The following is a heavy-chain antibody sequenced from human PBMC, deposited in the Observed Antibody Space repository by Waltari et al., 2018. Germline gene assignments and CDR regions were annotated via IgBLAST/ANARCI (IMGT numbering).Heavy chain of an antibody. CDR3: ARGVQGRYSSSWTNWYFDL. V-gene: IGHV4-31*03. D-gene: IGHD6-13*01. Sequence: QVQLQESGPGLVKPSQTLSLTCTVSGGSISSGGYYWSWIRQHPGKGLEWIGYIYYSGSTYYNPSLKSRVTISVDTSKNQFSLKLSSVTAEDTAVYYCARGVQGRYSSSWTNWYFDLWGRGTLVTVSS. J-gene: IGHJ2*01. CDR1: GGSISSGGYY. CDR2: IYYSGST.